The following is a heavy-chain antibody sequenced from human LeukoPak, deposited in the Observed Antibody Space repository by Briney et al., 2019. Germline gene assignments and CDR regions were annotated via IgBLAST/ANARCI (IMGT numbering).Heavy chain of an antibody. CDR2: ISCSGGST. CDR1: GFPFSSYA. J-gene: IGHJ3*02. D-gene: IGHD1-26*01. V-gene: IGHV3-23*01. CDR3: AKVLLVGATLDAFDI. Sequence: GGSLRLSFAASGFPFSSYAMSWVRPASGKGVEGVSTISCSGGSTYYADSVKGRFTISRDNSKNTLYLQMNSLRAEDTAVYYCAKVLLVGATLDAFDIWGQGTMVTVSS.